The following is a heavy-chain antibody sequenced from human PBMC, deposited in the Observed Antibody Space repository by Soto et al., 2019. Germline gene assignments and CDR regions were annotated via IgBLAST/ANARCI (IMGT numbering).Heavy chain of an antibody. Sequence: LRLSCAASGFTFSSNAMTWVRQAPGKGLEWVSTITDSGTTYYTDSAKGRFTISRDNSKNTLYLQMNSLRAEDTAVYYCAKPPSSGSYYKPFDYWGQGTLVTVSS. CDR3: AKPPSSGSYYKPFDY. V-gene: IGHV3-23*01. CDR1: GFTFSSNA. CDR2: ITDSGTT. J-gene: IGHJ4*02. D-gene: IGHD3-10*01.